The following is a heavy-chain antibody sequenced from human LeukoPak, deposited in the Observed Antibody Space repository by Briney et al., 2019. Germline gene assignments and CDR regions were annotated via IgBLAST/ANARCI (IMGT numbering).Heavy chain of an antibody. J-gene: IGHJ3*02. CDR2: INLNSSGR. Sequence: ASVKVSCKASGYTFTGYYMHWERQAPGQGLEWMGRINLNSSGRNYAQEFQVRVTMTRDTSISTAYMELSRLRSDDTAVYYCARELDYNWNPHDAFDIWGQGTMVTVSS. D-gene: IGHD1-20*01. CDR3: ARELDYNWNPHDAFDI. V-gene: IGHV1-2*06. CDR1: GYTFTGYY.